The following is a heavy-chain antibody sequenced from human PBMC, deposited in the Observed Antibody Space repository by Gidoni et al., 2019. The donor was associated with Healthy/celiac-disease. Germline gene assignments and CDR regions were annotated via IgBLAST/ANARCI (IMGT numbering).Heavy chain of an antibody. J-gene: IGHJ5*02. CDR3: ARQDPLWLDP. CDR1: RGSISSSRYS. CDR2: IYYSGST. Sequence: QLQLEESGPGLVKPSETMSLTCPVARGSISSSRYSWGWIRQPPGKGLEWIGSIYYSGSTYYNPSLKTRVTISVDTSKNQFSLKLSSVTAADTAVYYCARQDPLWLDPWGQGTLVTVSS. V-gene: IGHV4-39*01.